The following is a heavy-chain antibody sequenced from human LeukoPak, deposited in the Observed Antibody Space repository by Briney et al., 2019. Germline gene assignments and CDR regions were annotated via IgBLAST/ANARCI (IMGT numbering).Heavy chain of an antibody. CDR2: ISGSGGST. CDR3: AKDEEQQLSADAFDI. J-gene: IGHJ3*02. Sequence: PGGSLRLSCAASGLTFSSYAMSWVRQAPGKGLEWVSAISGSGGSTYYADSVKGRFTISRDNSKNTLYLQMNSLRAEDTAVYYCAKDEEQQLSADAFDIWGQGTMVTVSS. D-gene: IGHD6-13*01. CDR1: GLTFSSYA. V-gene: IGHV3-23*01.